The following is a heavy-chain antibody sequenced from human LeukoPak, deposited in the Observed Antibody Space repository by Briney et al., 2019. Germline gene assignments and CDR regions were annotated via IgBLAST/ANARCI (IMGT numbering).Heavy chain of an antibody. J-gene: IGHJ3*02. V-gene: IGHV1-69*13. Sequence: SVKVSCKASGGTFSSYAISWVRQAPGQGLEWMGGIIPIFGTANYAQKFQGRVTITADESTSTAYMELSSLRSEDTAVYYCARPNMVRGVITLGAFDIWGQGTMVTVSS. CDR1: GGTFSSYA. CDR3: ARPNMVRGVITLGAFDI. CDR2: IIPIFGTA. D-gene: IGHD3-10*01.